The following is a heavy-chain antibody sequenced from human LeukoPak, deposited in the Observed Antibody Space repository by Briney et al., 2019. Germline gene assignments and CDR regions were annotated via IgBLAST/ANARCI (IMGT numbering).Heavy chain of an antibody. V-gene: IGHV3-21*01. Sequence: GGSLRLSCAASGFTFSSYSMNWVRQAPGKGLEWVSSISSSSSYIYYADSVKGRFTISRDNAKNSLYLQMNSLRAEDTAVYYCARGTTVTQYFDYWGQGTLVTVSS. J-gene: IGHJ4*02. CDR3: ARGTTVTQYFDY. D-gene: IGHD4-11*01. CDR2: ISSSSSYI. CDR1: GFTFSSYS.